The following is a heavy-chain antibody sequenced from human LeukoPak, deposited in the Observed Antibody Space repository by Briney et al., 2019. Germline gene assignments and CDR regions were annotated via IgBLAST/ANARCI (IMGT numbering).Heavy chain of an antibody. CDR3: ANDTPDSSGYYYVIPAFDI. Sequence: PGGSLRLSCAASGFTFSSYAMSWVRQAPGKGLEWVSAISGSGGSTYYADSVKGRFTISRDNSKNTLYLQMNSLRAEDTAVYCCANDTPDSSGYYYVIPAFDIWGQGTMVTVSS. J-gene: IGHJ3*02. V-gene: IGHV3-23*01. CDR1: GFTFSSYA. D-gene: IGHD3-22*01. CDR2: ISGSGGST.